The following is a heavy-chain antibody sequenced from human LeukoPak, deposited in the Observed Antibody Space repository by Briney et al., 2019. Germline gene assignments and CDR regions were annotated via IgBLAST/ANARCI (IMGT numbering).Heavy chain of an antibody. CDR2: ISGSGGST. CDR3: AKGVRFLESYFDY. Sequence: GGSLRLSCAASGFTFSSYAMSWVRQARGKGLEWVSAISGSGGSTYYADSVKGRFTISRDNSKNTLYLQMNSLRAEDTAVYYCAKGVRFLESYFDYWGQGTLVTVSS. D-gene: IGHD3-3*01. V-gene: IGHV3-23*01. J-gene: IGHJ4*02. CDR1: GFTFSSYA.